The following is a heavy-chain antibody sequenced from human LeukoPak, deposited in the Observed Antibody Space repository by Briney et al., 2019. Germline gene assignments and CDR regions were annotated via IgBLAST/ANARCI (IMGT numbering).Heavy chain of an antibody. V-gene: IGHV3-23*01. J-gene: IGHJ4*02. CDR1: GFTFSSYA. D-gene: IGHD1-26*01. CDR2: VSGSGGST. CDR3: TKAGAYSGSYLPDY. Sequence: PGGSLRLSCAASGFTFSSYAMSWVRQAPGKGLEWVSGVSGSGGSTYYAGSVKGRFTISRDNSKNTVFLQMNSLRGEDTARYYCTKAGAYSGSYLPDYWGQGTLVTLFS.